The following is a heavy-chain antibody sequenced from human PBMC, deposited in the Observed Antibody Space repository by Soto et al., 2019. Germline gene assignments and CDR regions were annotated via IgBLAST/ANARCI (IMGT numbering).Heavy chain of an antibody. Sequence: ASVKVSCKASGYTFTGYYMHWVRQAPGQGLEWMGWINPNSGGTNYAQKFQGWVTMTRDTSISTAYMELSRLRSDDTAVYYCARDRPSCSGGSCYSDDAFDIWGQGTMVTVSS. CDR3: ARDRPSCSGGSCYSDDAFDI. J-gene: IGHJ3*02. CDR1: GYTFTGYY. D-gene: IGHD2-15*01. CDR2: INPNSGGT. V-gene: IGHV1-2*04.